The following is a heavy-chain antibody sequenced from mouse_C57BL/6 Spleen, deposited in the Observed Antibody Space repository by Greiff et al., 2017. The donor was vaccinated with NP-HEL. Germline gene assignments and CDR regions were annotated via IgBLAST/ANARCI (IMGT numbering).Heavy chain of an antibody. D-gene: IGHD2-1*01. Sequence: VQLQQSGAELVKPGASVKLSCKASGYTFTSYWMHWVKQRPGQGLEWIGMIHPNSGSTNYNEKFKSKATLTVDKSSSTAYMQLSSLTSEDSAVYYCARGVYGNYWYFDVWGTGTTVTVSS. CDR1: GYTFTSYW. CDR2: IHPNSGST. V-gene: IGHV1-64*01. J-gene: IGHJ1*03. CDR3: ARGVYGNYWYFDV.